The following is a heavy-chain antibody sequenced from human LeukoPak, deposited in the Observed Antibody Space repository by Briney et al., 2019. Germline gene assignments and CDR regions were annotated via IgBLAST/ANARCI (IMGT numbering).Heavy chain of an antibody. CDR2: INAGNGNT. J-gene: IGHJ6*02. V-gene: IGHV1-3*01. D-gene: IGHD2-21*02. CDR1: EYTLTSYY. Sequence: ASVKVSCKASEYTLTSYYLHWVRQAPGQRLEWMGWINAGNGNTKYSQKFQGRVTITRDTSASTAYMELSSLRSEDTAVYYCARAEGCGGDCYPLYYYYYGMDVWGQGTTVTVSS. CDR3: ARAEGCGGDCYPLYYYYYGMDV.